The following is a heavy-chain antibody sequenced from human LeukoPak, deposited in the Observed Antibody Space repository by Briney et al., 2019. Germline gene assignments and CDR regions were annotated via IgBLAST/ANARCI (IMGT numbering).Heavy chain of an antibody. CDR2: ISWNSGSI. V-gene: IGHV3-9*01. CDR3: AKDIQQLSQPDYYYYGMDV. CDR1: GFTFDDYA. D-gene: IGHD6-13*01. Sequence: GGSLRLSCAASGFTFDDYAMHWVRQAPGKGLEWVSGISWNSGSIGYADSVKGRFTISRDNAKNSLYLQMNSLRVEDTALYYCAKDIQQLSQPDYYYYGMDVWGQGTTVTVSS. J-gene: IGHJ6*02.